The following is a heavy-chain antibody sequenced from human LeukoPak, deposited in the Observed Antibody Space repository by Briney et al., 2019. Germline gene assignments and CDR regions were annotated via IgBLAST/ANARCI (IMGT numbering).Heavy chain of an antibody. J-gene: IGHJ6*03. D-gene: IGHD3/OR15-3a*01. CDR2: MKPNSGNT. CDR3: ARGRKDWNYYYYMDV. V-gene: IGHV1-8*03. CDR1: GYTFTSYD. Sequence: ASVKVSCKASGYTFTSYDINWVRQATGQGREWMGWMKPNSGNTGYAQKFQGRVTITRNTTKSTAYMELSSLRSEDTAVYYCARGRKDWNYYYYMDVWGKGTPVTVSS.